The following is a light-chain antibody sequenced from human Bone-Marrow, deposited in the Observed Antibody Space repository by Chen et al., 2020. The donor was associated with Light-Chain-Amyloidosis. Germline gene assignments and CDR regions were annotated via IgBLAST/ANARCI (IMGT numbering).Light chain of an antibody. CDR1: SGMHVGAYR. J-gene: IGLJ3*02. Sequence: QAVLPQPSSLSASPGASASLTCTLRSGMHVGAYRIYWYQQKPGSPPQFLLNYKSDPDKQQGSKVPSRFSGSKDVSANAGVLLISGLQSEDEADYYCMIWHNSAWEFGGGTKVTVL. V-gene: IGLV5-45*02. CDR2: YKSDPDK. CDR3: MIWHNSAWE.